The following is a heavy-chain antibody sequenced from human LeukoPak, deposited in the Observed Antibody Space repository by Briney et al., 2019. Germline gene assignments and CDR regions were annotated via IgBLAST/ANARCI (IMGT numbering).Heavy chain of an antibody. D-gene: IGHD3-16*01. Sequence: GGSLRLSCSASGFTFSNYPMSWVRQAPGKGLEYVSAISTDGGSTYYADSVKGRFTISRDNSENTLYLQMSSLRAEDTAVYYCVKDLRVGGDYWGQGTLVTVSS. CDR1: GFTFSNYP. J-gene: IGHJ4*02. CDR3: VKDLRVGGDY. V-gene: IGHV3-64D*06. CDR2: ISTDGGST.